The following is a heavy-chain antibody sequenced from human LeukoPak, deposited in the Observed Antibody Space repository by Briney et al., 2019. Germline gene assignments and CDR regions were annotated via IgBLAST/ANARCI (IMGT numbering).Heavy chain of an antibody. CDR1: GFTFSSYW. J-gene: IGHJ3*02. D-gene: IGHD6-19*01. CDR3: ARWDQWLVLAFDI. CDR2: INGDGRNI. Sequence: GGSLRLSCVASGFTFSSYWMHWVRQDPRKGLVWVSRINGDGRNINYADSVRGRFTISRDNAKNTLYLQMNTLRVEDTAVYYCARWDQWLVLAFDIWGQGTMVTVSS. V-gene: IGHV3-74*01.